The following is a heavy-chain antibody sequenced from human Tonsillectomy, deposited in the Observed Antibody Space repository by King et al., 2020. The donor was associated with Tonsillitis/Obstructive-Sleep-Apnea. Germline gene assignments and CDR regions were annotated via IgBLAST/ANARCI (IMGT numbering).Heavy chain of an antibody. V-gene: IGHV3-23*04. D-gene: IGHD3-22*01. CDR3: AKDSDSSGYYPSNYYYMDV. CDR2: IGAGGGST. CDR1: GFTFSIYA. Sequence: VQLVESGGGLVQPGGSLRLSCAASGFTFSIYAMTWVRQAPGKGLEWVSVIGAGGGSTHYADSVKARFTTSRDNSKNTLYLQMNSLRAEDTAVYYCAKDSDSSGYYPSNYYYMDVWGKGTTVTDSS. J-gene: IGHJ6*03.